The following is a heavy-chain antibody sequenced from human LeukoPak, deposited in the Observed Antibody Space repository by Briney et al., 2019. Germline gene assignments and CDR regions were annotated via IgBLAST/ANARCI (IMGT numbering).Heavy chain of an antibody. D-gene: IGHD3-10*01. V-gene: IGHV3-72*01. CDR1: GFTFSDHY. CDR3: AKGDYYDFDY. Sequence: TGGSLRLSCAVSGFTFSDHYMDWVRQAPGKGLEWVGRSRNRAKSYTTDYAASVKGRFTISRDDSKSTLYLQMNSLRAEDTAVYYCAKGDYYDFDYWGQGTLVTVSS. J-gene: IGHJ4*02. CDR2: SRNRAKSYTT.